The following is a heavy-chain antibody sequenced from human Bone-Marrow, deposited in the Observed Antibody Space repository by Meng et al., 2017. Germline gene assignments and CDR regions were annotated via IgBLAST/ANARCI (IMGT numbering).Heavy chain of an antibody. J-gene: IGHJ5*02. V-gene: IGHV3-21*01. CDR3: ATNPLFDP. CDR2: ISSSSSYI. Sequence: VQLGVSGGGLVKPRGFTCVACGATECTFCSFRMNWVRQAPGKWLEWISSISSSSSYIYYADSVKGRFTISRDNAKNSLYLQMSSLRAEDTAVYYCATNPLFDPWGQGTLVTVSS. D-gene: IGHD1-14*01. CDR1: ECTFCSFR.